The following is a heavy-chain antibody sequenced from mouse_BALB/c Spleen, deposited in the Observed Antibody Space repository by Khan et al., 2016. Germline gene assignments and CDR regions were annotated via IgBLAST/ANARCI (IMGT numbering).Heavy chain of an antibody. J-gene: IGHJ2*01. D-gene: IGHD3-3*01. CDR2: IYPGDGDT. CDR1: GYAFSSYW. CDR3: ARGLGGDY. V-gene: IGHV1-80*01. Sequence: QVQLKESGAELVRPGSSVKISCKASGYAFSSYWMNWVKQRPGQGLEWIGQIYPGDGDTNYNGKFKGKATLTADKSSSTAYMQLSSLTSEDSAVYFCARGLGGDYWGQGTTLTVSS.